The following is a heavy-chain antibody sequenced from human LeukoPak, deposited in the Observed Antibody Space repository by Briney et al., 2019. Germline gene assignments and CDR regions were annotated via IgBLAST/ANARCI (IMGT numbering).Heavy chain of an antibody. J-gene: IGHJ4*02. CDR1: GFTFSGSA. CDR3: TSLTLIAVAGRDY. CDR2: IRSKANSYAT. D-gene: IGHD6-19*01. Sequence: PGGSLRLSCAASGFTFSGSAMHWVRQASGKGLEWVGRIRSKANSYATAYVASVKGRFTISRVDSKNTAYLQMNSLKTEDTAVYYCTSLTLIAVAGRDYWGQGTLVTVSS. V-gene: IGHV3-73*01.